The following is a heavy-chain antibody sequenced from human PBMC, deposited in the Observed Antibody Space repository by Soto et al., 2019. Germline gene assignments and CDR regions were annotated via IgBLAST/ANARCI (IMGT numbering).Heavy chain of an antibody. D-gene: IGHD3-3*01. J-gene: IGHJ4*02. CDR2: ISGSGGST. CDR3: VRSGRIGSPYFDF. V-gene: IGHV3-23*01. CDR1: GFTFSSYA. Sequence: GGSLRLSCAASGFTFSSYAMSWVRQAPGKGLEWVSAISGSGGSTYYADSVKGRFTISRDNSKNTLYLQMNSLRAEDTAVYYCVRSGRIGSPYFDFWGQGTLVTVSS.